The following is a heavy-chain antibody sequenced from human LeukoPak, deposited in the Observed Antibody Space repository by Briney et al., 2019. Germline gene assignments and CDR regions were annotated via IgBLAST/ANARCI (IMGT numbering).Heavy chain of an antibody. CDR3: ARRLTQYDCFDP. V-gene: IGHV6-1*01. D-gene: IGHD2-2*01. CDR1: GDSVSSNSVT. Sequence: SQTLSLTCAISGDSVSSNSVTWNWIRQSPSRGLEWLGRTYYRSTWYNDYAVSVRGRITVNPDTSKNQFSPHLNSVTPEDSAVYYCARRLTQYDCFDPWGQGILVTVSS. J-gene: IGHJ5*02. CDR2: TYYRSTWYN.